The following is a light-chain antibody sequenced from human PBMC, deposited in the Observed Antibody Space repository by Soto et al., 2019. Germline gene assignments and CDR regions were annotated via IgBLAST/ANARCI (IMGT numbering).Light chain of an antibody. CDR3: ISHTRSSNGV. J-gene: IGLJ3*02. V-gene: IGLV2-8*01. CDR1: SSDVGGYDY. CDR2: EVN. Sequence: QSALTQPPSASGSPGQSVTISCTGTSSDVGGYDYVSWYQQLPGKAPKLVIYEVNKRPSGVPERFSGSKSGNTASLTVSGLQAEDEADYYCISHTRSSNGVFGGGTKLTVL.